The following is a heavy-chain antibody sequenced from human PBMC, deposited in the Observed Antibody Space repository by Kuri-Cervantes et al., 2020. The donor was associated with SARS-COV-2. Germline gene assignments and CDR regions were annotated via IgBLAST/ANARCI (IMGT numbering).Heavy chain of an antibody. D-gene: IGHD4-11*01. CDR2: IYYSGST. Sequence: GSLRLSCAVSGELFSGYYWTWIRQSPGKGLEWIGSIYYSGSTYYNPSLKSRVTISVDTSKNQFSLKLSSVTAADTAVYYCASPGYSKGWPFDYWGQGTLVTVSS. CDR3: ASPGYSKGWPFDY. CDR1: GELFSGYY. J-gene: IGHJ4*02. V-gene: IGHV4-39*01.